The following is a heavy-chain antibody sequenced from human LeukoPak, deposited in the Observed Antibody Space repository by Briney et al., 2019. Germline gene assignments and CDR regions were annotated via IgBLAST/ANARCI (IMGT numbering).Heavy chain of an antibody. CDR1: GGSISSSSYY. Sequence: PSETLCLTCTVSGGSISSSSYYWGWIRQPPGKGLEWIGSIYYSGSTYYNPSLKSRVTISVVTSKNQFSLKLSSVTAADTAVYYCARQDSSRWYLSWFDPWGQGTLVTVSS. D-gene: IGHD6-19*01. J-gene: IGHJ5*02. CDR2: IYYSGST. CDR3: ARQDSSRWYLSWFDP. V-gene: IGHV4-39*01.